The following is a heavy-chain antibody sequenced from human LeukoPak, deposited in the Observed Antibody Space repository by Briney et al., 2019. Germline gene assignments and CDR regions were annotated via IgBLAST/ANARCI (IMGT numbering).Heavy chain of an antibody. CDR1: EFIFSDHY. J-gene: IGHJ6*03. D-gene: IGHD3-10*01. CDR3: ARAGVTENYYFYFDV. Sequence: GGSLRLSCAASEFIFSDHYMDWVRQAPGKGLEWVGRTRDKANSYTTQYAASVKGRFTIPRDDSRNPLYLHMNSLTTDDTAVYYCARAGVTENYYFYFDVWGKGTTVTVSS. CDR2: TRDKANSYTT. V-gene: IGHV3-72*01.